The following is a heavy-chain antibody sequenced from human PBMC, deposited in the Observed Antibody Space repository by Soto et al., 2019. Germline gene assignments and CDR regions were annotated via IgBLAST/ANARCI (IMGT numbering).Heavy chain of an antibody. D-gene: IGHD4-4*01. CDR1: GYSFTSYW. Sequence: PGESLKISCKGSGYSFTSYWISWVRQMPGKGLEWMGSIDPSDSYTNYSPSFQGHVTISADKSISTAYLQWSSLKASDTAMYYCERRLHRDPTYYYYGMDVWGQGTTVTVSS. CDR3: ERRLHRDPTYYYYGMDV. V-gene: IGHV5-10-1*01. J-gene: IGHJ6*02. CDR2: IDPSDSYT.